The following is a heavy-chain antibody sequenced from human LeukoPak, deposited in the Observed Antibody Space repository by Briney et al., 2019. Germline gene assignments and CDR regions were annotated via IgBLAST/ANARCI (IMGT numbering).Heavy chain of an antibody. Sequence: ASVKVSCKASGYTLTYCSLHWLQQAPGQGLERMRWITPYNGNTNYAKKFQGRVTITRDMSLRTAYIELSSLRFRDAILTGYYSKGRLGWRVVNWFDPWGQGTLVTVSS. J-gene: IGHJ5*02. CDR3: YSKGRLGWRVVNWFDP. D-gene: IGHD3-9*01. V-gene: IGHV1-68*01. CDR1: GYTLTYCS. CDR2: ITPYNGNT.